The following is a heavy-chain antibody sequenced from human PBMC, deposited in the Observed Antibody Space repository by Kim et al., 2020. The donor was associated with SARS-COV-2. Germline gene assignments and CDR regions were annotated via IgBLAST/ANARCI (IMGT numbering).Heavy chain of an antibody. CDR3: AKDRRIAVAGTGY. V-gene: IGHV3-23*01. CDR1: GFTFSSYA. D-gene: IGHD6-19*01. Sequence: GGSLRLSCAASGFTFSSYAMSWVRQAPGKGLEWVSAISGSGGSPYYADSVKGRFTISRDNSKNTLYLQMNRLRAEDTAVYYCAKDRRIAVAGTGYWGQGTLVTVSS. J-gene: IGHJ4*02. CDR2: ISGSGGSP.